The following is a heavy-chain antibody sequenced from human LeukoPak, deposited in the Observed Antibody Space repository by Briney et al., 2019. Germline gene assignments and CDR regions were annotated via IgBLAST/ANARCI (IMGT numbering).Heavy chain of an antibody. CDR3: TTFDRGDMIARGAFDI. CDR2: IKSKTDGGTT. V-gene: IGHV3-15*01. J-gene: IGHJ3*02. CDR1: GFTFSNAW. Sequence: GGSLRLSCAASGFTFSNAWMSWVRQAPGKGLEWVGHIKSKTDGGTTDYAAPVKGRFTISRDDSKNTLYLQMNSLKTEDTAVYYCTTFDRGDMIARGAFDIWGQGTMVTVSS. D-gene: IGHD3-10*01.